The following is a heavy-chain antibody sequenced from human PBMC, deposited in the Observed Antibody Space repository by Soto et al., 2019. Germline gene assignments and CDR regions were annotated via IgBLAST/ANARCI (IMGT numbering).Heavy chain of an antibody. CDR3: ARGTGGGNSCYFDY. CDR1: GFLLSTSGVG. Sequence: QITLKESGPTLVKPTQTLTLTCTFSGFLLSTSGVGVGWIRQPPGKALEWLALIYWDDDKRYSPSLKSRLTITKDASKNQVVLTMTNMDPVDTATYYCARGTGGGNSCYFDYWGQGTLVTVSS. CDR2: IYWDDDK. D-gene: IGHD2-21*02. V-gene: IGHV2-5*02. J-gene: IGHJ4*02.